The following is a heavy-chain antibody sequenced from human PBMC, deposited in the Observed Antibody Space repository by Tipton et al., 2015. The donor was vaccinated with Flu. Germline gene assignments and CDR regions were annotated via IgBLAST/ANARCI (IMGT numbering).Heavy chain of an antibody. V-gene: IGHV3-30*04. CDR3: ARDERYSSGWPYNWFDP. CDR1: GFTFSSYA. Sequence: SLRLSCAASGFTFSSYAMHWVRQAPGKGLEWVAVISYDGSNKYYVDSVKGRFTISRDNSKNTLYLQMNSLRAEDTAVYYCARDERYSSGWPYNWFDPWGQGTLVTVSS. J-gene: IGHJ5*02. D-gene: IGHD6-19*01. CDR2: ISYDGSNK.